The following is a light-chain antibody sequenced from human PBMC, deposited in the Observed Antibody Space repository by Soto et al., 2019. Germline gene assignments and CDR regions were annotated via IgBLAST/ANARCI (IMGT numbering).Light chain of an antibody. CDR2: GAS. J-gene: IGKJ2*01. Sequence: EIVLTQSPGTLSLSPGERATLSCRASQSVSSSYLAWYQQKPGQAPRLLIYGASSRATGIPDRFSGSGSVTDFTLNISRLEPEDFAVYYCQQGSTFGQGTKLEIK. CDR3: QQGST. CDR1: QSVSSSY. V-gene: IGKV3-20*01.